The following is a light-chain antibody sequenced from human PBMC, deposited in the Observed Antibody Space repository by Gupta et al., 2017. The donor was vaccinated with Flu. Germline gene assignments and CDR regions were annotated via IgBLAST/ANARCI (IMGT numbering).Light chain of an antibody. Sequence: DIVLTQSPGTLSLPPGDRATLSCRASQSVTSSYLAWYQQKPGQAPRLLIYGASSRATGISDRFSGSGSGTDFTLNISRLEPEDFAVYYCQHYSSSSTMYTFGQGTKLEIK. J-gene: IGKJ2*01. CDR1: QSVTSSY. CDR2: GAS. CDR3: QHYSSSSTMYT. V-gene: IGKV3-20*01.